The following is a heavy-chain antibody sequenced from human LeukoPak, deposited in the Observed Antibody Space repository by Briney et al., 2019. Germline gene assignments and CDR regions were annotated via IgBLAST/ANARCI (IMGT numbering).Heavy chain of an antibody. CDR1: GFTYSNYW. Sequence: GGSLRLSCAASGFTYSNYWMMWVRQTPGKGLEWVAQISKDGSEKYYVDSVRGRFTISRDNAKNSLELQMNTLRVEDTAVYFCVRDATRGGDLDHWGQGTLVTVSS. CDR2: ISKDGSEK. V-gene: IGHV3-7*01. CDR3: VRDATRGGDLDH. J-gene: IGHJ5*02. D-gene: IGHD2-21*01.